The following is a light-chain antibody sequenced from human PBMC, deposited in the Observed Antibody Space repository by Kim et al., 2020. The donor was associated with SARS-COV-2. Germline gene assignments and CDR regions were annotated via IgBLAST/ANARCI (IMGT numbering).Light chain of an antibody. CDR2: YDN. CDR3: QVWDTSRHYV. Sequence: VDPGETDRSTVEGVYTGTRSVHCYQQKTGQGPVLVMYYDNDRPSGIPDRFFGSSSGTTATLTINRVEAGDEADYYCQVWDTSRHYVFRTGTKVTVL. J-gene: IGLJ1*01. CDR1: YTGTRS. V-gene: IGLV3-21*04.